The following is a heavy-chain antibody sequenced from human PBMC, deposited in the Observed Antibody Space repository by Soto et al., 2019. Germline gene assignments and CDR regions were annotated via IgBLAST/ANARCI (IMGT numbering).Heavy chain of an antibody. Sequence: QVQLQESGPGLVKPSETLSLTCTVSGGSMSGQHWSWIRQPPGKGLEWIGHHSDSTNYNPSLKSLVTIPTDTPKNHFALKLSAVTAADTAVYYCATYSVGEGGRGYWGQGTLVTGSA. D-gene: IGHD5-12*01. CDR2: HHSDST. V-gene: IGHV4-4*09. CDR3: ATYSVGEGGRGY. J-gene: IGHJ4*02. CDR1: GGSMSGQH.